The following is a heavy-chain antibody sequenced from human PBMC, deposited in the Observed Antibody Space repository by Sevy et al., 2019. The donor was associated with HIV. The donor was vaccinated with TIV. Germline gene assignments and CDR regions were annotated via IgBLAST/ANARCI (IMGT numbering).Heavy chain of an antibody. Sequence: ASVKVSCKASGYTFTGYYMHWVRQAPGQGREWMGWINPNSGGTNCAQKFQGRVTMTRDTSISTAYIELSRLRSDNTAVYYCARTDVLRYFDWLLYPYYYYYMDVWGKGTTVTVSS. D-gene: IGHD3-9*01. J-gene: IGHJ6*03. CDR1: GYTFTGYY. CDR2: INPNSGGT. CDR3: ARTDVLRYFDWLLYPYYYYYMDV. V-gene: IGHV1-2*02.